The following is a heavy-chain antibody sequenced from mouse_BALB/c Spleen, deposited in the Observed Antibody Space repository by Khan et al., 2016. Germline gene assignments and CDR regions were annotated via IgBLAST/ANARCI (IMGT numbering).Heavy chain of an antibody. CDR3: ARFYYGSSYWYFDV. V-gene: IGHV3-2*02. J-gene: IGHJ1*01. CDR2: ISYSGST. D-gene: IGHD1-1*01. CDR1: GYSITSDYA. Sequence: EVQLQESGPGLVKPSQSLSLTCTVTGYSITSDYAWNWIRQFPGNKLEWMGYISYSGSTSYNPSLKSRISITRDNSKNQVFLQWNSVTTENTATKYCARFYYGSSYWYFDVWGAGTTVTVSS.